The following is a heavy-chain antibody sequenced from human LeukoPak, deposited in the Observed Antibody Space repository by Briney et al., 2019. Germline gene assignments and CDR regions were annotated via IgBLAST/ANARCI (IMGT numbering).Heavy chain of an antibody. CDR1: GFTFSSYG. CDR3: VRDLGGRSGH. J-gene: IGHJ4*02. D-gene: IGHD1-26*01. CDR2: IWYDGSNK. V-gene: IGHV3-33*01. Sequence: GGSLRLSCAASGFTFSSYGMHWVRQAPGKGLEWVAVIWYDGSNKYYADSVKGRSTIFRDNAKNTLYLQMNSLRAEDTAVYYCVRDLGGRSGHWGQGTLVTVSS.